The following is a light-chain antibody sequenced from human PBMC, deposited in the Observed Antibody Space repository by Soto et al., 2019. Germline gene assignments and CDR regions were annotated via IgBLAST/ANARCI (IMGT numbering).Light chain of an antibody. V-gene: IGLV2-14*01. J-gene: IGLJ1*01. CDR1: SSDVGGHNY. CDR3: SSYTSSSTLV. CDR2: EVS. Sequence: QSALTQPASVSGSPGQSITISCTGTSSDVGGHNYVSWYQHHPGKAPKLMIYEVSNRASGVSDRFSGSKSGNTASLIISGLQAEDEADYYCSSYTSSSTLVFRTGTKVTAL.